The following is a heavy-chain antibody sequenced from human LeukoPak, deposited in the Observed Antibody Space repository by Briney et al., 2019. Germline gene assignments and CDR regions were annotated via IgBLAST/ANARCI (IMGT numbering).Heavy chain of an antibody. CDR1: GGSIISYY. CDR2: IYYSGGT. J-gene: IGHJ6*03. D-gene: IGHD2-15*01. CDR3: ARTERGRSLNCSGGSCSLSVHYYYMDV. V-gene: IGHV4-59*01. Sequence: SETLSLTCTVSGGSIISYYWSWIRQPPGKGLEWIGYIYYSGGTNYNPSLKSRLTISVDTSKKQFSLKLRSVTAADTAVYYCARTERGRSLNCSGGSCSLSVHYYYMDVWGKGTTVTISS.